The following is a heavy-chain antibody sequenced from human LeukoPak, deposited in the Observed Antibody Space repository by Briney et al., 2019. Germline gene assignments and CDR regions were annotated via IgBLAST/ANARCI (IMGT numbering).Heavy chain of an antibody. CDR1: GFTFRSYE. Sequence: GGSLRLSCAASGFTFRSYEMNWVRQAPGKGLEWVSYISSSGTTIYYADSVKGRFTISRDNAKDSLYLQMNSLRAEDTAVYYCARHLSYGSGSYYNFGYWGQGTLVTVSS. CDR2: ISSSGTTI. CDR3: ARHLSYGSGSYYNFGY. D-gene: IGHD3-10*01. V-gene: IGHV3-48*03. J-gene: IGHJ4*02.